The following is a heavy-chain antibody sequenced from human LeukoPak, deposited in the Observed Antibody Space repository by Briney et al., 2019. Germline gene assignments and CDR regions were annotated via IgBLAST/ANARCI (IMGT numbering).Heavy chain of an antibody. CDR2: INQDGGEK. D-gene: IGHD7-27*01. CDR3: AREATGSYWGGFDP. Sequence: GGSLSLSCAASGVTFSDHWITWVRQTPGKGLEWVAHINQDGGEKHFVDSVEGRFTISRDNDNNSMSLQMNKLRVEDTAVYYCAREATGSYWGGFDPSGQGAPFTVSS. V-gene: IGHV3-7*01. J-gene: IGHJ5*02. CDR1: GVTFSDHW.